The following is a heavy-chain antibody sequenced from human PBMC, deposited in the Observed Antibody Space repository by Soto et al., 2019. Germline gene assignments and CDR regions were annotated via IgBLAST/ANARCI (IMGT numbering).Heavy chain of an antibody. Sequence: PGGSLRLSCAASGFTFSSYWMHWVRQAPGKGLEWVSSISSSSSYIYYADSVKGRFTISRDNAKNSLYLQMNSLRAEDTAVYYCAGNRNIHYDFWSGYSYYYYYYMDVWGKGTTVTV. D-gene: IGHD3-3*01. V-gene: IGHV3-21*01. CDR3: AGNRNIHYDFWSGYSYYYYYYMDV. J-gene: IGHJ6*03. CDR1: GFTFSSYW. CDR2: ISSSSSYI.